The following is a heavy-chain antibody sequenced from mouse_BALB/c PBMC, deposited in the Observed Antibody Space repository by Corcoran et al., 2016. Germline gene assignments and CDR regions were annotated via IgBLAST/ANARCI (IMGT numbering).Heavy chain of an antibody. J-gene: IGHJ2*01. V-gene: IGHV1-18*01. CDR2: INPNNGGL. D-gene: IGHD1-1*01. CDR3: ARHDYYGSSPFVY. CDR1: GYTFTDYH. Sequence: EVLLQQSGPELVKPGASVKIPCKASGYTFTDYHMDWVKQSHGKSLEWIGDINPNNGGLIYNQKFKGKATLTVYKSSSTAYMELHIRTSEDTAIYFCARHDYYGSSPFVYWCQGTTLTVSS.